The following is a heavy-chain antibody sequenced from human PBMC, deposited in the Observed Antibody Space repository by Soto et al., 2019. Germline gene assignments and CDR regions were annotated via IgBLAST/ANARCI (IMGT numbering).Heavy chain of an antibody. D-gene: IGHD4-4*01. CDR1: GFTFSSYG. V-gene: IGHV3-74*03. CDR3: ARGTTVAAEAIRGFDP. Sequence: PGGSLRLSFASSGFTFSSYGMSWFRQAPGKGPVWVSRIKTDGSGIKYADFVKGRFTISRDNAKNTLYLQMNSLGAEDTAVYYCARGTTVAAEAIRGFDPWGQGTLVTVSS. J-gene: IGHJ5*02. CDR2: IKTDGSGI.